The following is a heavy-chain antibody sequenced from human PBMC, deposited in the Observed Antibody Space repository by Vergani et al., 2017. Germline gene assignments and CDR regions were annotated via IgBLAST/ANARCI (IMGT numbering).Heavy chain of an antibody. J-gene: IGHJ3*02. CDR1: GGSINSHNYY. CDR2: IHTSGST. CDR3: ARSNSGSYPVRSDGAFDI. D-gene: IGHD1-26*01. Sequence: QVQLQESGPGLVKPSQTLSLTCTVSGGSINSHNYYWSWIRQPAGKGLEWIGRIHTSGSTNYNPSLKSRVTMSEDTSKNQFSLKLSSVTAADTAVYYCARSNSGSYPVRSDGAFDIWGQGTMVTVSS. V-gene: IGHV4-61*02.